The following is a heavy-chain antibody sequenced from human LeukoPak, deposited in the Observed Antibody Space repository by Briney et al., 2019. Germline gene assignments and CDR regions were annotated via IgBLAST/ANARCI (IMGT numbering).Heavy chain of an antibody. CDR3: AKGGSSGWYPYAFDI. CDR1: GFTFDDYA. D-gene: IGHD6-19*01. Sequence: GGSLRLSCAASGFTFDDYAMHWVRQAPGKGLEWVSGISWNSGSIGHADSVRGRFTISRDNAKNSLYLQMNSLRAEDTALYYCAKGGSSGWYPYAFDIWGQGTMVTVSS. CDR2: ISWNSGSI. J-gene: IGHJ3*02. V-gene: IGHV3-9*01.